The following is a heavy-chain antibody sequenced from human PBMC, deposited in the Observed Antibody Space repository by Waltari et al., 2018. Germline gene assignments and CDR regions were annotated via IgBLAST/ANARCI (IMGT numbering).Heavy chain of an antibody. Sequence: QLQLQESGPGLVRPSGTLSLICAVTGDSMGSTDCWSWVRQPPGKGLEWIGQVRGDGRTNYNPSFASRVIISLDTSTHHFALEVTSATAADTALYYCARDRGRGLYLDTWGQGILVTV. V-gene: IGHV4-4*02. CDR1: GDSMGSTDC. CDR2: VRGDGRT. D-gene: IGHD2-15*01. CDR3: ARDRGRGLYLDT. J-gene: IGHJ4*02.